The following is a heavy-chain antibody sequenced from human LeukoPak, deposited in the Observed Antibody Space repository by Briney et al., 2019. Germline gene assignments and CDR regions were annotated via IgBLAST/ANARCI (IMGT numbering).Heavy chain of an antibody. V-gene: IGHV4-39*01. J-gene: IGHJ4*02. CDR3: ARRSDSGSDDGEDYFDY. Sequence: SETLSLTCTVSGGSINSGTFYWGWIRQPPGKGLEWIGSMYYDGSSYYNPSLKSRVTTSVDTSKNQFSLKLTSVTAADTAVYFCARRSDSGSDDGEDYFDYWGQGTLVTVSS. CDR2: MYYDGSS. CDR1: GGSINSGTFY. D-gene: IGHD1-26*01.